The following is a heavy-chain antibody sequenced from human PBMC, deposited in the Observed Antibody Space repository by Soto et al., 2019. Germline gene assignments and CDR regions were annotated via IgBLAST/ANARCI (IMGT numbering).Heavy chain of an antibody. CDR3: AKDHRGQGDYGDSALRTY. CDR2: VSGHDGST. Sequence: EVQLLESGGGLVQPGGSLRLSCAASGFTFGSYSMTWVRQAPGKGLEWVSSVSGHDGSTHYADSMKGRFTISRDTSKNMLFLQMNSLRAEDTAVYYCAKDHRGQGDYGDSALRTYWGQGTLVTVSS. V-gene: IGHV3-23*01. CDR1: GFTFGSYS. D-gene: IGHD4-17*01. J-gene: IGHJ4*02.